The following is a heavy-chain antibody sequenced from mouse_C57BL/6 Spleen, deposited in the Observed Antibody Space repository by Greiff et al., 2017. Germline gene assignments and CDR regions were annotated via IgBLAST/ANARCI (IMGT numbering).Heavy chain of an antibody. CDR1: GYSITSGYY. J-gene: IGHJ1*03. D-gene: IGHD2-1*01. CDR2: LSYDGSN. V-gene: IGHV3-6*01. Sequence: VQLKESGPGLVKPSQSLSLTCSVTGYSITSGYYWNWIRQFPGNQLEWMGYLSYDGSNNYNPALKNRISITRDTSKNQFFLKLKSVTTEDTATYYCSRDYYGNYDWYFDVWGTGTTVTVSS. CDR3: SRDYYGNYDWYFDV.